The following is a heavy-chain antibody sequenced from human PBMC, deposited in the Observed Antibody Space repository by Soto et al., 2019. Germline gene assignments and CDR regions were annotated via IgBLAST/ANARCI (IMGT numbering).Heavy chain of an antibody. Sequence: EVQLVESGGGLVKPGGSLRLSCAASGFTFSSYSMNWVRQAPGKGLEWVSSISSSSSYIYYADSVKGRFTISRDNGKNSLYLQMNSLRAEDTAVYYCARDRYSSSWYYYYYGMDVWGQGTTVTVSS. D-gene: IGHD6-13*01. CDR2: ISSSSSYI. CDR1: GFTFSSYS. V-gene: IGHV3-21*01. CDR3: ARDRYSSSWYYYYYGMDV. J-gene: IGHJ6*02.